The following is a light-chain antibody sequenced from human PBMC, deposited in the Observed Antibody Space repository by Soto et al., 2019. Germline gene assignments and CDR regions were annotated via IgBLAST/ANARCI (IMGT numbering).Light chain of an antibody. CDR3: QQYLSSPYI. CDR2: GAS. J-gene: IGKJ2*01. Sequence: EIVLTQSPGTLSLSPGEGATLSCRASQSVSSSYLAWYQQKPGQTPRLLTYGASSRATGIPDRFSGSGYGKDFTLTISRLEPEDFAVYYCQQYLSSPYIFGQGTKLEIK. V-gene: IGKV3-20*01. CDR1: QSVSSSY.